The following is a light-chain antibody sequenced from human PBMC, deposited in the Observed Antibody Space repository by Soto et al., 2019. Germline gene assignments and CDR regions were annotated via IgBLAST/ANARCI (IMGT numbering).Light chain of an antibody. CDR1: QSVTGSY. J-gene: IGKJ2*01. CDR2: NAF. Sequence: EIVLTQSPGTLSLSPGERATLSCRASQSVTGSYLAWYQQKPGKAPRLLIYNAFSRATGIPDRFSGSGSGTDFTLTISSLEPEDFAVYYCQKLVTSPFTFGQGTQVEIK. V-gene: IGKV3-20*01. CDR3: QKLVTSPFT.